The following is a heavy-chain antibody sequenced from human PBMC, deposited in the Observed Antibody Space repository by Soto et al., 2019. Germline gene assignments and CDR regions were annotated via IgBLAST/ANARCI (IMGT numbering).Heavy chain of an antibody. J-gene: IGHJ6*02. CDR2: IIPIFDTT. V-gene: IGHV1-69*01. CDR1: GDTSSSYA. CDR3: ARGGVVNTAMAYFYYYGLDV. Sequence: QVQLVQSGAEVKKPGSSVKVSCKTSGDTSSSYAIRWVRQAPGQGLEWMGGIIPIFDTTNYAQKCQGRVTVIADEPTSTAYMELSSLTSEDTAVYYCARGGVVNTAMAYFYYYGLDVWGQGTTVTVAS. D-gene: IGHD5-18*01.